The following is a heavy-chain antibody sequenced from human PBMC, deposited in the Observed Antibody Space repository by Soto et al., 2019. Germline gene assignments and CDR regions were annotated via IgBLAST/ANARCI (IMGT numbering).Heavy chain of an antibody. J-gene: IGHJ5*02. D-gene: IGHD2-2*01. CDR1: GGSIRSYY. V-gene: IGHV4-59*01. CDR2: MFYSGST. Sequence: QVQLQESGPGLVKPSETLSLTCSVSGGSIRSYYWSWIRQPPGKGLEWIGYMFYSGSTNYNPSLKSRVTMSVDTSKNQSSLKLRSVTAADTAVYYCARDAIHPPANWFDPWGQGTLVIVSS. CDR3: ARDAIHPPANWFDP.